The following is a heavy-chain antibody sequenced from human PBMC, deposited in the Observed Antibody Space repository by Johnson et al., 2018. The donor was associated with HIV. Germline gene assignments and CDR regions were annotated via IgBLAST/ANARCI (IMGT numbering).Heavy chain of an antibody. J-gene: IGHJ3*02. V-gene: IGHV3-30*19. CDR1: GFTFSSYG. CDR2: ISYDGSNK. Sequence: QMLLVESGGGVVQSGRSLRLSCAASGFTFSSYGMHWVRQAPGKGLEWVAIISYDGSNKYYADSVKGRFTISRDNSKNTLYLQMNSLRAEDTAVYYCARDGGYSSSWYKYAFDIWGQGTMVTVSS. CDR3: ARDGGYSSSWYKYAFDI. D-gene: IGHD6-13*01.